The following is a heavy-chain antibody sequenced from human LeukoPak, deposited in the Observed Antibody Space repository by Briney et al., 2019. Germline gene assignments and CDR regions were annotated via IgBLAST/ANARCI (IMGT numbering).Heavy chain of an antibody. Sequence: SETLSLTCTVSGGSISSSSYSWGWIRQPPGKGLEWIGSIYYSGSTYYNPSLKSRVTISVDTSKNQFSLKLSSVTAADTAVYYCARQTQYPLYDFWSGYPDYWGQGTLVTVSS. CDR1: GGSISSSSYS. CDR3: ARQTQYPLYDFWSGYPDY. D-gene: IGHD3-3*01. CDR2: IYYSGST. V-gene: IGHV4-39*01. J-gene: IGHJ4*02.